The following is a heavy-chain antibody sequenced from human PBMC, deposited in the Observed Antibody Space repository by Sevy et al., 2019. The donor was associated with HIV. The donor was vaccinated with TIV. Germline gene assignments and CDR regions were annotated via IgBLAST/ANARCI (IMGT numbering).Heavy chain of an antibody. CDR1: GFIFSTDW. V-gene: IGHV3-74*01. J-gene: IGHJ6*03. CDR2: IDTDGSDT. CDR3: VRDRPGPKHYMDV. Sequence: GGSLRLSCVASGFIFSTDWMHWVRQALGKGLVWVSRIDTDGSDTSYADSVKGRFTISRDNAKNTLYLQMNSLRAEDTAVYYCVRDRPGPKHYMDVWGKGTTVTVSS.